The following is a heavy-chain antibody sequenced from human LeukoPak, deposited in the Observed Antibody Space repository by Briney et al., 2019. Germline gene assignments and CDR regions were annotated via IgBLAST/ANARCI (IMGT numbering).Heavy chain of an antibody. CDR2: INSDGSSI. CDR1: GFSLSNYA. Sequence: GGSLRLSCVVSGFSLSNYAMSWVRQAPGKGLEWVSRINSDGSSITYADSVKGRFTISRDNAKNTLYLQMNSLRVEDTAVYYCAREGRVSGYDFDCWGQGTLVTVSS. D-gene: IGHD5-12*01. V-gene: IGHV3-74*03. J-gene: IGHJ4*02. CDR3: AREGRVSGYDFDC.